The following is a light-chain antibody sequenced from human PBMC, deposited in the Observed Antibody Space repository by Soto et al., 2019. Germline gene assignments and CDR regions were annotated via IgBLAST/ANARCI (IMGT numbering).Light chain of an antibody. CDR2: EVS. CDR3: SSYTSSGTLI. CDR1: SSDVGSYNR. V-gene: IGLV2-18*02. Sequence: QSALTQPPSVSGSPGQSVTISCTGTSSDVGSYNRVSWYQQPPGTAPKLIIYEVSNRPSGVPDRFSGSKSGNTASLTISGLQAEDEADYYCSSYTSSGTLIFGGGTKLTVL. J-gene: IGLJ2*01.